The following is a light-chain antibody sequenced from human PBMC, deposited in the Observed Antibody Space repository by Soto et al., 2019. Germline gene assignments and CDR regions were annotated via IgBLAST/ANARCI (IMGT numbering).Light chain of an antibody. Sequence: DIQMTQCPSTLPSFVGVRVTKNCRATQTINTRLAWYQQKPGKAPKLMIYAASSLQSGVPSRFSGSRSGTDCTLTISSLQPEDVSTYYCQQSYRTPITLAQGTRLEIK. V-gene: IGKV1-39*01. CDR1: QTINTR. CDR3: QQSYRTPIT. J-gene: IGKJ5*01. CDR2: AAS.